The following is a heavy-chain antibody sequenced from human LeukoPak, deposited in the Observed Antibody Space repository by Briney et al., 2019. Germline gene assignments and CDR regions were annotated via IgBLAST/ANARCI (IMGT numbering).Heavy chain of an antibody. J-gene: IGHJ4*02. CDR2: IIPIFNIV. D-gene: IGHD2-2*01. Sequence: ASVKVSCKVSGGTFSSNAISWVRQAPGQGLEWMGGIIPIFNIVNYAQKFQGRVTITADKSTSTAYMELISLRFEDTAVYYCARGRLIGAPDERYYLDYWGQGTLVTVSS. V-gene: IGHV1-69*17. CDR1: GGTFSSNA. CDR3: ARGRLIGAPDERYYLDY.